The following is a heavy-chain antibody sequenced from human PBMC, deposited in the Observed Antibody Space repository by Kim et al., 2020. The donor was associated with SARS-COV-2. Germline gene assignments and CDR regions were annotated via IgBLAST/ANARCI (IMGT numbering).Heavy chain of an antibody. CDR3: AKDLGGSSRYYYYGMDV. CDR1: GFTFSSYG. Sequence: GGSLRLSCAASGFTFSSYGMHWVRQAPGKGLEWVAVISYDGSNKYYADSVKGRFTISRDNSKNTLYLQMNSLRAEDTAVYYCAKDLGGSSRYYYYGMDVWGQGTTVTVSS. CDR2: ISYDGSNK. V-gene: IGHV3-30*18. J-gene: IGHJ6*02. D-gene: IGHD1-26*01.